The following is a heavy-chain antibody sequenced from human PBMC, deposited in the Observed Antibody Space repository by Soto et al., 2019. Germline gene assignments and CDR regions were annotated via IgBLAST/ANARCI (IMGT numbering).Heavy chain of an antibody. V-gene: IGHV1-69*06. CDR2: IIPIFGTA. D-gene: IGHD3-9*01. CDR1: GGTFSSYA. Sequence: SVKVSCKASGGTFSSYAISWVRQAPGQGLEWMGGIIPIFGTANYAQKFQGRVTITADKSTSTAYMELSSLRSEDTAVYYCASTVRVLRYFVWSERYYYYYYGMDVWGRVTTVTVSS. J-gene: IGHJ6*02. CDR3: ASTVRVLRYFVWSERYYYYYYGMDV.